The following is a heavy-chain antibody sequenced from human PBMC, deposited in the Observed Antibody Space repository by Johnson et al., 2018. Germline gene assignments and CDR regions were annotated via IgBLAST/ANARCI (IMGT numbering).Heavy chain of an antibody. CDR2: INPKSGGT. D-gene: IGHD3-10*01. Sequence: QVQLVQSGAEVKRXGASVKVSCKASGYSFSGHYIHWVRPAPGQGLEWMGWINPKSGGTYYEQKSQGRVTLTRDTSISTGYMDLRRRTSDDTAVYYRARATLGGSGNYYSKVPQSYQGLNVWGQGTTVTVSS. CDR1: GYSFSGHY. CDR3: ARATLGGSGNYYSKVPQSYQGLNV. V-gene: IGHV1-2*02. J-gene: IGHJ6*02.